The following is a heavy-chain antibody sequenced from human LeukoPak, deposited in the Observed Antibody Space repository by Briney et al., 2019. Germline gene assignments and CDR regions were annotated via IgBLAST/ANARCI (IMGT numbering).Heavy chain of an antibody. CDR3: AKSGSLHDAFDI. Sequence: GGSLRLSCAASGFTFSSYGMHWVRQAPCKGLEWVAFIRYDGSNKYYADSVKGRFTISRDNSKNTLYLQMNSLRAEDTAVYYCAKSGSLHDAFDIWGQGTMVTVSS. V-gene: IGHV3-30*02. CDR1: GFTFSSYG. D-gene: IGHD3-3*01. J-gene: IGHJ3*02. CDR2: IRYDGSNK.